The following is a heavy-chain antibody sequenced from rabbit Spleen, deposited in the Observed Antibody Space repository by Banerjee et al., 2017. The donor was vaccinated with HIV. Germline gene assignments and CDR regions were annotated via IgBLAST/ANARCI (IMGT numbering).Heavy chain of an antibody. D-gene: IGHD7-1*01. V-gene: IGHV1S40*01. J-gene: IGHJ6*01. CDR1: GFSFSSNDY. CDR3: ARDTGISFSSYGMDL. CDR2: IAGSSSAFT. Sequence: QSLEESGGDLVKPGASLTLTCTASGFSFSSNDYMCWVRQAPGKGLEWISCIAGSSSAFTYSATWAKGRFTVSKSSSTTVTLQMTSLTVADTATYFCARDTGISFSSYGMDLWGQGTLVTVS.